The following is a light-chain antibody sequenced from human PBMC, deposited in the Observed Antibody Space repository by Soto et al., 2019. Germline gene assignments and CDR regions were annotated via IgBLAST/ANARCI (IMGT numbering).Light chain of an antibody. CDR3: SSFTTSSTWV. CDR1: SSDVGGYNY. CDR2: DVS. V-gene: IGLV2-11*01. J-gene: IGLJ3*02. Sequence: QSALTQPRSVSGSPGQSVTISCTGTSSDVGGYNYVSWYQQHPGKAPKLMIYDVSKRPSGVPDRFSGSKSDNTASLTISGLQAEDEADYYCSSFTTSSTWVFGGGTKVTVL.